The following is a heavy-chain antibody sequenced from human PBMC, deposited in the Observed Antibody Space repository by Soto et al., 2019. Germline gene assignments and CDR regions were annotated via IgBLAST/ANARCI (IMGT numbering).Heavy chain of an antibody. J-gene: IGHJ5*02. CDR1: GYTFTGYY. Sequence: GASVKVSCKASGYTFTGYYMHWVRQAPGQGLEWMGWINPNSGGTNYAQKFQGRVTMTRDTSIRTAFMELSRLRSDDTAVYYCARTCFYDFWSGYCNNWFDPWGQGTLVTVSS. CDR3: ARTCFYDFWSGYCNNWFDP. V-gene: IGHV1-2*02. CDR2: INPNSGGT. D-gene: IGHD3-3*01.